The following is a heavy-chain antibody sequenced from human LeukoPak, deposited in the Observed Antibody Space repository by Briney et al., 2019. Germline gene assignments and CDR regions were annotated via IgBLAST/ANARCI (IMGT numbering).Heavy chain of an antibody. Sequence: PSETLSLTCTVSGGSIINYYWTWIRQPPGKGLDWIGYIYYSGSTSYNPSLKSRVTMSVDTSKNQFSLKLSSVTAADTAVYYCARRDIVVARYAFDIWGQGTMVTVSS. D-gene: IGHD2-15*01. J-gene: IGHJ3*02. V-gene: IGHV4-59*08. CDR3: ARRDIVVARYAFDI. CDR1: GGSIINYY. CDR2: IYYSGST.